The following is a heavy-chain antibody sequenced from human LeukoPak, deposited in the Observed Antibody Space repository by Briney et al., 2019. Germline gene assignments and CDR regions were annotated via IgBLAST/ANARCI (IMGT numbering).Heavy chain of an antibody. CDR2: INNSGTST. CDR1: GFAFSSYA. V-gene: IGHV3-23*05. CDR3: ARSLKWSLVGFDY. J-gene: IGHJ4*02. Sequence: PGGSLRLSCAASGFAFSSYAINWVRQAPGKWLQWVSVINNSGTSTFYAGSVKGRFTISRDNSRNTLYLQMSSLRGEDTALYFCARSLKWSLVGFDYWGQGTLVTVSS. D-gene: IGHD1-26*01.